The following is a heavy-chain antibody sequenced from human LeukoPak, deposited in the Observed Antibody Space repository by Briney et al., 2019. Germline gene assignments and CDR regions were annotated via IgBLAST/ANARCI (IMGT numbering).Heavy chain of an antibody. Sequence: GGSLRLSCAASGFIFSQYSMNWVRQAPGKGLEWVSHIRSSSESFYADSVKGRFTISRDNARNSLYLQMNNLRGEDTAIYYCARDAGNSGYGCDLWGQGTLVTVSS. CDR1: GFIFSQYS. V-gene: IGHV3-48*01. CDR3: ARDAGNSGYGCDL. CDR2: IRSSSES. D-gene: IGHD5-12*01. J-gene: IGHJ5*02.